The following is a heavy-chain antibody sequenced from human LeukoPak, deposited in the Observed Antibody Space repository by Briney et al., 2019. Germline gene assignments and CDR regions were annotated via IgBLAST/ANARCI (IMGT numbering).Heavy chain of an antibody. CDR2: ISYDGDDK. CDR1: GFTFSSYG. J-gene: IGHJ4*02. Sequence: GGSLRLSCAASGFTFSSYGMHWVRQAPGKGLEWVAVISYDGDDKYYVDSVKGRFTISRDNSKNTLYLQMNSLTTDDTALYYCARIRGGLDEALGYWGQGTLVTVSS. D-gene: IGHD3-10*01. CDR3: ARIRGGLDEALGY. V-gene: IGHV3-30*19.